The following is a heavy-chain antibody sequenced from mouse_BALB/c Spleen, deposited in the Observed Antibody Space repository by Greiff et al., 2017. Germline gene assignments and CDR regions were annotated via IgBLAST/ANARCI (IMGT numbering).Heavy chain of an antibody. CDR1: GFTFSSYT. J-gene: IGHJ1*01. CDR2: ISSGGSYT. CDR3: TREYRYGGYWYFDV. V-gene: IGHV5-6-4*01. D-gene: IGHD2-14*01. Sequence: EVQGVESGGGLVKPGGSLKLSCAASGFTFSSYTMSWVRQTPEKRLEWVATISSGGSYTYYPDSVKGRFTISRDNAKNTLYLQMSSLKSEDTAMYYCTREYRYGGYWYFDVWGAGTTVTVSS.